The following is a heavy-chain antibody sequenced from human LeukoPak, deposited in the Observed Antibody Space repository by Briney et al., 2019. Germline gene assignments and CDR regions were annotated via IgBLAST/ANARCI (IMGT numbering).Heavy chain of an antibody. V-gene: IGHV4-38-2*02. CDR1: GYSISSGYY. J-gene: IGHJ6*04. D-gene: IGHD3-9*01. Sequence: SETLSLTCTVSGYSISSGYYWGWIRQPPGKGLEWIGSIYHSGSTYYNPSLKSRVTISVDTSKNQFSLKLSSVTAADTAVYYCARGVVLRYFDWLSTAGIMDVWGKGTTVTISS. CDR2: IYHSGST. CDR3: ARGVVLRYFDWLSTAGIMDV.